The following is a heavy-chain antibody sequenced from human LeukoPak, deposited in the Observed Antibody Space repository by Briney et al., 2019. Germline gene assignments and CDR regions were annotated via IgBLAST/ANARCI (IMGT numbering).Heavy chain of an antibody. D-gene: IGHD3-9*01. CDR1: GYTFTSYY. CDR3: ARVLTYYDILTGYSTYYFDY. J-gene: IGHJ4*02. CDR2: INPSGGST. Sequence: GASVKVSCKASGYTFTSYYMHWVRQAPGQGLEWMGIINPSGGSTSYAQKFQGRVTMTRDTSMSTVYMELSSLRSEDTAVYYCARVLTYYDILTGYSTYYFDYWGQGTLVTVSS. V-gene: IGHV1-46*01.